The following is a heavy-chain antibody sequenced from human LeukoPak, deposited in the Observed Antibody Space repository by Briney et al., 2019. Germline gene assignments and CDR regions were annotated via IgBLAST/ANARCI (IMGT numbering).Heavy chain of an antibody. D-gene: IGHD2-21*01. Sequence: SETLPLTCTVSGGSINNYYWSWIRQPAGKALEWIGHIYTTGSTNYNPSLKSRVTMSVDTSKSQFSLKLSSVTAADTAVYYCARCILRGVDAFDLWGQGTMVTVSS. V-gene: IGHV4-4*07. CDR2: IYTTGST. CDR1: GGSINNYY. CDR3: ARCILRGVDAFDL. J-gene: IGHJ3*01.